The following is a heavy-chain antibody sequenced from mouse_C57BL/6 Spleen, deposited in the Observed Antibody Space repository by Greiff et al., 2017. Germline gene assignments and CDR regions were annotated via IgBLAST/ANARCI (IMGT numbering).Heavy chain of an antibody. J-gene: IGHJ1*03. Sequence: QVQLQQSGAELVRPGASVTLSCKASGYTFTDYEMHWVKQTPVHGLEWIGAIDPETGGTAYNQKFKGKAILTADKSSSTAYRELRSLTSEDSGVYYCTRDYGSRGWYFDVWGTGTTVTVSS. V-gene: IGHV1-15*01. CDR1: GYTFTDYE. CDR2: IDPETGGT. CDR3: TRDYGSRGWYFDV. D-gene: IGHD1-1*01.